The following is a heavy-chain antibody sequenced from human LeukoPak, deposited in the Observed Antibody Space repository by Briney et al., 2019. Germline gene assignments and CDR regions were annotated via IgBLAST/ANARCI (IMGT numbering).Heavy chain of an antibody. CDR1: GFTFSSYS. CDR2: ISSSSSTI. V-gene: IGHV3-48*01. CDR3: ATLAAAGTNY. Sequence: PGGSLRLSCAASGFTFSSYSMNWVRQAPGKGLEWVSYISSSSSTIYYADSVKGRFTISRDNAKNSLYLQMNSLSAEDTAVYYCATLAAAGTNYWGQGTLVTVSS. D-gene: IGHD6-13*01. J-gene: IGHJ4*02.